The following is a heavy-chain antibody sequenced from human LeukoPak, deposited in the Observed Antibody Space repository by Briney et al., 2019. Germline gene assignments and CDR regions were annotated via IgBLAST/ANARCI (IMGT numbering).Heavy chain of an antibody. D-gene: IGHD3-10*01. J-gene: IGHJ6*02. Sequence: GGSLRLSCAASGFTFNSYAIHWVRQAPGKGLEWVAVISYDGSNKYYADSVKGRFTISRDNSKNTLYLQLNSLRPEDTAVYYCARYFGDPQGMDVWGQGTTVTVSS. V-gene: IGHV3-30*04. CDR1: GFTFNSYA. CDR2: ISYDGSNK. CDR3: ARYFGDPQGMDV.